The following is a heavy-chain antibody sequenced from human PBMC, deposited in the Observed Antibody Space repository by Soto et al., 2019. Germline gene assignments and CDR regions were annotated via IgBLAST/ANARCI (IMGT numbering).Heavy chain of an antibody. V-gene: IGHV3-23*01. CDR1: GFTFSGYA. CDR3: AKGSALRPSNYYFDY. CDR2: FSGNGVNT. Sequence: LRLSCAASGFTFSGYAMTWVRQAPGKGLEWVSVFSGNGVNTYYADSVKGRFTISRDNSKSTLYLQMNSLRADDTAVYYCAKGSALRPSNYYFDYWGQGTLVTVSS. D-gene: IGHD4-17*01. J-gene: IGHJ4*02.